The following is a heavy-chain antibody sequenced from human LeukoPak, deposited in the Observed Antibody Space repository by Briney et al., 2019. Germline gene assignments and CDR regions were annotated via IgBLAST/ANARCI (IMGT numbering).Heavy chain of an antibody. CDR3: ATVSVRYSSGFDAFDI. V-gene: IGHV1-24*01. D-gene: IGHD6-19*01. CDR1: GYTLTELS. CDR2: FDPEDGET. Sequence: ASVKVSCKVSGYTLTELSMHWVRQAPGKGLEWVGGFDPEDGETIYAQKFQGRVTMTEDTSTDTAYMELSSLRSEDTAVYYCATVSVRYSSGFDAFDIWGQGTMVTVSS. J-gene: IGHJ3*02.